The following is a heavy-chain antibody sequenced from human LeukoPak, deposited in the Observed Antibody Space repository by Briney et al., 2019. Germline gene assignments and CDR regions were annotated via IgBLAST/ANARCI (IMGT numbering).Heavy chain of an antibody. J-gene: IGHJ6*02. V-gene: IGHV3-30*18. D-gene: IGHD3-22*01. CDR2: ISYDGSNK. Sequence: GGSLRLSCAASGFTFSSYGMHWVRQAPGKGLEWVAVISYDGSNKYYADSVKGRFTISRDNSKNTLYLQMNSLRAEDTAEYYCAKAYYYDSSDPGYYYGMDVWGQGTTVTVSS. CDR1: GFTFSSYG. CDR3: AKAYYYDSSDPGYYYGMDV.